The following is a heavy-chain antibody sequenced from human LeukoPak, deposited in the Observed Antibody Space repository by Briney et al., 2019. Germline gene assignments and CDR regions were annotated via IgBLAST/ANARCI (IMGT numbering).Heavy chain of an antibody. CDR1: GYTFTRYY. CDR2: INPSGGST. D-gene: IGHD3-22*01. Sequence: ASVKVSCKSSGYTFTRYYMHWVRQAPGQGLEWMGIINPSGGSTSYAQKFQGRVTMTTYTSTSTLYLELSSLSSEDTAVYYFPQAMTYYYDSRGSPSTYFDYWGQGTLVTVSS. CDR3: PQAMTYYYDSRGSPSTYFDY. V-gene: IGHV1-46*01. J-gene: IGHJ4*02.